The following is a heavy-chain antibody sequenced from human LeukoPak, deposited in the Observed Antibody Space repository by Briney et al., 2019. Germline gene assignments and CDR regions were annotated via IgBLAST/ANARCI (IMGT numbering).Heavy chain of an antibody. D-gene: IGHD3-10*01. CDR2: MNPNSGNT. V-gene: IGHV1-8*01. CDR1: GYTFTSYD. Sequence: ASVKVSCKASGYTFTSYDINGVRQAAGQGLEWMGWMNPNSGNTGYAQKFQGRVTMTRNTPISTAYMELSSLRSEDTAVYYCARGLSYYGSGSYYKGHPYYYYYGMDVWGQGTTVTVSS. J-gene: IGHJ6*02. CDR3: ARGLSYYGSGSYYKGHPYYYYYGMDV.